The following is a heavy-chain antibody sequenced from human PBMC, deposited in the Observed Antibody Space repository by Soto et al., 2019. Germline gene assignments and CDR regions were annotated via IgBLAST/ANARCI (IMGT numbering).Heavy chain of an antibody. CDR3: ARERSSSKRFDP. J-gene: IGHJ5*02. CDR1: GYTFTSYD. D-gene: IGHD3-16*02. V-gene: IGHV1-8*01. CDR2: MNPNCGNT. Sequence: QVQLVQSGAEVKKPGASVKVSCKASGYTFTSYDINWVRQATGQGLEWMGWMNPNCGNTGYAQKFQGRVTMTTNTSISTAYMELSSLRSEDTAVYYCARERSSSKRFDPWGQGTLVTVSS.